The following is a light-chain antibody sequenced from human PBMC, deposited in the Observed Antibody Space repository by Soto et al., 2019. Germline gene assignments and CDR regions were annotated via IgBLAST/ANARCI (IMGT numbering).Light chain of an antibody. J-gene: IGKJ1*01. CDR1: QSISSW. V-gene: IGKV1-5*01. CDR2: DAS. Sequence: DIQMTQSPSTLSASVGDRVTITCRASQSISSWLAWYQQKPGKAPKVLIYDASSLESGVPSRFSGSGSGTEFTLTIGSLQPDDVATYYCQQYNGNLWTFGQGTKVEIK. CDR3: QQYNGNLWT.